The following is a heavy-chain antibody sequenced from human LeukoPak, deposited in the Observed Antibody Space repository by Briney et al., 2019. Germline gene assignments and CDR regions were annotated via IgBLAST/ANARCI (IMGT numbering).Heavy chain of an antibody. J-gene: IGHJ3*02. Sequence: PGGSLRLSCAASGFTFSSYGMTWVRQAPGKGLEWVSAISGSGGSTYYADSVKGRFTISRDNSKNTLYLQMNSLRAEDTAVYYCAKVPSGWPAGGAFDIWGQGTMVTVSS. D-gene: IGHD6-19*01. V-gene: IGHV3-23*01. CDR1: GFTFSSYG. CDR2: ISGSGGST. CDR3: AKVPSGWPAGGAFDI.